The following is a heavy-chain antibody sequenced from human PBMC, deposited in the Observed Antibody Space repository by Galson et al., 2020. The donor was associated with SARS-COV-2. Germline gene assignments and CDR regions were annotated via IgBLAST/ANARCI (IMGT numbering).Heavy chain of an antibody. D-gene: IGHD3-9*01. CDR2: FSYSGTT. CDR3: VRAAPYFETFYFDS. V-gene: IGHV4-31*03. Sequence: SQTLSLTCTVSGDSIRSGPNYWTWIRQHPGKGLEWIGYFSYSGTTNYNPSLRSRVSISEDTSKNQFSLRLSSVTAADTAVYYCVRAAPYFETFYFDSWGQGIVVTVSS. CDR1: GDSIRSGPNY. J-gene: IGHJ4*02.